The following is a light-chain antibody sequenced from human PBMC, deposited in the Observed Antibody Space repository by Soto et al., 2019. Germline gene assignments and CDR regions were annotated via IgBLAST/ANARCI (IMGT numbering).Light chain of an antibody. CDR2: DAS. V-gene: IGKV1-5*01. CDR1: QTISSW. Sequence: DIQLTQSPSSLSASEGDTVTITCRASQTISSWVAWYQQKPGKAPKLLIYDASSLESGVPSSFSGSGSGTECTLTISSLQPDDFATYYCQHYNSYPWTFGQGTKVDIK. CDR3: QHYNSYPWT. J-gene: IGKJ1*01.